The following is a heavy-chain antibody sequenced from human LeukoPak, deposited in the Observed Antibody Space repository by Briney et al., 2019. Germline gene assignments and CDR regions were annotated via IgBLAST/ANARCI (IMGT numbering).Heavy chain of an antibody. Sequence: SETLSLTCTVSGGSISSYYWSWIRQPPGKGLEWIGNIYYSGSTNYDPSLRSRVTISVDTSKNQCSLKLSSVTAADTAVYYCARGGDPHYGMDVWGQGTTVTVSS. CDR1: GGSISSYY. D-gene: IGHD2-21*01. V-gene: IGHV4-59*01. CDR3: ARGGDPHYGMDV. CDR2: IYYSGST. J-gene: IGHJ6*02.